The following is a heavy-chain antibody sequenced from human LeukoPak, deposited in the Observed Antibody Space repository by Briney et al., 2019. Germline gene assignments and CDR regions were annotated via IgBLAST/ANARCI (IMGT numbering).Heavy chain of an antibody. CDR3: ARGALLGGSNHLYYFDY. Sequence: SQTLSLTCTVSGGSISSGGYSWSWIRQHPGKGLEWIGYIYYSGSTYYNPSLKSRVAISVDTSKNQHSLKLSSVTAADTAVYYCARGALLGGSNHLYYFDYWDQGTLVTVSS. J-gene: IGHJ4*02. V-gene: IGHV4-31*03. D-gene: IGHD2-15*01. CDR2: IYYSGST. CDR1: GGSISSGGYS.